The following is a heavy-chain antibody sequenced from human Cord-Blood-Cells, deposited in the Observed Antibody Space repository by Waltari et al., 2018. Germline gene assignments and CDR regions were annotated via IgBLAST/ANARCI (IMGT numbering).Heavy chain of an antibody. V-gene: IGHV4-39*01. Sequence: QLQLQESGPGLVKPSETLSLTCTVSGGSISSSSYYWDWIRQPPGKGLEWIGSIYYSGSTYYNPSLKSRVTISVDTSKNQLSLKLSSVTTADTAVYYCARGSASDMDVWGKGTTVTVSS. CDR2: IYYSGST. J-gene: IGHJ6*03. CDR1: GGSISSSSYY. CDR3: ARGSASDMDV.